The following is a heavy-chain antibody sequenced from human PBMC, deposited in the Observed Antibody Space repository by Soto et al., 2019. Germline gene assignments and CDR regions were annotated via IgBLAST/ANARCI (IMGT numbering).Heavy chain of an antibody. Sequence: SETLSLTCAVYGGSFNDYYWSWIRQPPGKGLEWIGEINHSGSTNYNPSLKSRVTMSVDTSKNQFSLKLSSVTAADTAIYYCARETGRTGSYEYWGQGILVTVSS. D-gene: IGHD3-10*01. CDR2: INHSGST. J-gene: IGHJ4*02. V-gene: IGHV4-34*01. CDR1: GGSFNDYY. CDR3: ARETGRTGSYEY.